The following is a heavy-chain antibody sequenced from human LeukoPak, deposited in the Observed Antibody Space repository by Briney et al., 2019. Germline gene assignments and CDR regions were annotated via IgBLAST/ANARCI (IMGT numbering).Heavy chain of an antibody. Sequence: PGGSLRLSCAASGFTFSSYAMSWVRQAPGKGLEWVSAISSSGGSTYYADSVKGRFTISRDNSKNMLYLQMNSLRAEDTAVYYCAKPHDDAFDIWGQGTMVTVSS. V-gene: IGHV3-23*01. CDR3: AKPHDDAFDI. J-gene: IGHJ3*02. CDR1: GFTFSSYA. CDR2: ISSSGGST.